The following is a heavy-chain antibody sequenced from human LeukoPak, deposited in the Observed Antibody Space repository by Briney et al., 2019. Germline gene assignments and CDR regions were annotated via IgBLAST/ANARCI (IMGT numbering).Heavy chain of an antibody. V-gene: IGHV3-30*03. CDR2: ISYDGSNK. CDR1: GFTFSSYG. J-gene: IGHJ4*02. D-gene: IGHD4-11*01. Sequence: PGGSLRLSCAASGFTFSSYGMHWVRQAPGKGLEWVAVISYDGSNKYYADSVKGRFTISRDNSKNTLYLQMNSLRAEDTAVYYCASKKTADSNYVFGVWGQGTLVTVSS. CDR3: ASKKTADSNYVFGV.